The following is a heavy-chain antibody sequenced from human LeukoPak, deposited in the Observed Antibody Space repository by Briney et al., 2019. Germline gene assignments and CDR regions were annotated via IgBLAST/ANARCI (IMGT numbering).Heavy chain of an antibody. V-gene: IGHV3-30-3*01. D-gene: IGHD4-17*01. CDR2: MSYDGNNK. CDR1: GLTFNFHA. CDR3: ARGSTPEALGGYGDSPILDY. J-gene: IGHJ4*02. Sequence: GRSLRLSCTASGLTFNFHAMHWVRQAPGKGLEWVALMSYDGNNKYYADSVKGRFTISRDNSKNILYLRMNSLSAADTAVYYCARGSTPEALGGYGDSPILDYWGQGTLVTVSS.